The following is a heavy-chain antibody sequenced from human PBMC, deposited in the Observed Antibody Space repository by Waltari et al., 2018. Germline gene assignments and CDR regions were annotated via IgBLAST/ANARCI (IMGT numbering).Heavy chain of an antibody. D-gene: IGHD6-13*01. V-gene: IGHV3-23*04. J-gene: IGHJ4*02. CDR1: GFTFSSYA. Sequence: EVQLVESGGGLVQPGGSLRLSCTASGFTFSSYAMRWVRQAPGKGLEWVSGISSSGGSTFYADSVKGRFTISRDNSKNTLYLQMNSLRAEDSALYYCAKDSTAGTPNYFDYWGQGTLVTVSS. CDR3: AKDSTAGTPNYFDY. CDR2: ISSSGGST.